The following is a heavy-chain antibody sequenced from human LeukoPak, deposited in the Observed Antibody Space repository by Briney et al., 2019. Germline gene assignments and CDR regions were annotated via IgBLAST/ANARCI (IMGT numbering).Heavy chain of an antibody. V-gene: IGHV3-21*01. CDR3: AREAAHWLPFDY. J-gene: IGHJ4*02. Sequence: GGSLRLSCAASGFTFSSYSMNWVRQAPGKGLEWVSSISSSSSYIYYADSVKGRFTISRDNAKNSLYLQMNSLRAEDTAVYYCAREAAHWLPFDYWGQGTLVTVSS. CDR2: ISSSSSYI. CDR1: GFTFSSYS. D-gene: IGHD6-19*01.